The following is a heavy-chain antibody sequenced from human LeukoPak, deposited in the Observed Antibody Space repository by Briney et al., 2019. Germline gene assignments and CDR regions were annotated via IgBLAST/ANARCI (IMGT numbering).Heavy chain of an antibody. CDR3: ATDSSGQNSDY. J-gene: IGHJ4*02. V-gene: IGHV3-23*01. CDR2: ISGSGGST. Sequence: GGSLRLSCAASGFTFSSYAMSWVRQAPGKGLEWVSAISGSGGSTYYADSVEGRFTISRDNSKNTLYLQMNSLRAEDTAVYYCATDSSGQNSDYWGQGTLVTVSS. D-gene: IGHD3-22*01. CDR1: GFTFSSYA.